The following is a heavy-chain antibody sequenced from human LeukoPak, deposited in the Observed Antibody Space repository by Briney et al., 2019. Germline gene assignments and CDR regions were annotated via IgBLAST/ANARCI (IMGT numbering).Heavy chain of an antibody. Sequence: GSLRLSCAASGFTFNTYNMNWVRHAPGKGLEWFGSIYYSGSTYYNPSLKSRVTISVDTSKNHFSLKLSSVTAADTAVYYCARHIAAAGMNYYYYYMDVWGKGTTVTVSS. J-gene: IGHJ6*03. CDR1: GFTFNTYN. V-gene: IGHV4-39*07. CDR3: ARHIAAAGMNYYYYYMDV. D-gene: IGHD6-13*01. CDR2: IYYSGST.